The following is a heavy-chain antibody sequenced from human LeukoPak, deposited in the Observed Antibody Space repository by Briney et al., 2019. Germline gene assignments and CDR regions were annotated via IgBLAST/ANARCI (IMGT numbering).Heavy chain of an antibody. V-gene: IGHV3-21*01. CDR1: GFTFSSYS. J-gene: IGHJ6*04. D-gene: IGHD3-3*01. Sequence: PGGSLRLSCAASGFTFSSYSMNWVRQAPGKGLEWVSSISSSSSYICYADSVKGRFTISRDNAKNSLYLQMNSLRAEDTAVYYCARGSLRSNYDFWSANQYLAAGMDVWGKGTTVTVSS. CDR2: ISSSSSYI. CDR3: ARGSLRSNYDFWSANQYLAAGMDV.